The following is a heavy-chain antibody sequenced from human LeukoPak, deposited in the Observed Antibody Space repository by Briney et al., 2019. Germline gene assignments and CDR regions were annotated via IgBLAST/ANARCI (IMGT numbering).Heavy chain of an antibody. D-gene: IGHD6-19*01. J-gene: IGHJ4*02. Sequence: GGSLRLSCAASGFTFSSYAMSWVRQAPGKGLEWVSGISGSGGRTYYADSVKGRFTISRDISKNTLYLQMNSLRAEDTAVYYCARTPRAVADHYYFDYWGQGTLVTVSS. CDR3: ARTPRAVADHYYFDY. V-gene: IGHV3-23*01. CDR2: ISGSGGRT. CDR1: GFTFSSYA.